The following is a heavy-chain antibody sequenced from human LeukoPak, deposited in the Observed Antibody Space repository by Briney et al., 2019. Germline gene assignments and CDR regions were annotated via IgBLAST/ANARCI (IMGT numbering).Heavy chain of an antibody. CDR3: AREVRVVITYYMDV. CDR2: ISGSGDST. Sequence: GGSLRLSCAASGFTFSFYAMTWVRQAPGKGLEWVSTISGSGDSTYYADSVKGRFTISRDNSMDTLYLHMNSLRAEDTAVYYCAREVRVVITYYMDVWGKGTTVIVSS. CDR1: GFTFSFYA. V-gene: IGHV3-23*01. D-gene: IGHD3-22*01. J-gene: IGHJ6*03.